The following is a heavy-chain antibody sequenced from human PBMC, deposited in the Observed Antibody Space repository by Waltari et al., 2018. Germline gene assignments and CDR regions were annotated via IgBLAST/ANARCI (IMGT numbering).Heavy chain of an antibody. CDR3: KTYRSPVPERDYYYGMDV. V-gene: IGHV3-74*01. CDR2: INSDGTSI. D-gene: IGHD6-19*01. Sequence: EVQLVESGGNLVQPGESLRLSCAASGFPFSRFWMHWVRQGPGKGLVWVSRINSDGTSIGYADSVKGRFTISRDNAKNTLYLQMKSLRAEDTGVAAPKTYRSPVPERDYYYGMDVWGQGTTVTVSS. CDR1: GFPFSRFW. J-gene: IGHJ6*02.